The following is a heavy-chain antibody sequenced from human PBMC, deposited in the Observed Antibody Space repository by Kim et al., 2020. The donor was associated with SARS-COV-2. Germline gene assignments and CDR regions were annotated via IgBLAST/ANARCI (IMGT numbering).Heavy chain of an antibody. V-gene: IGHV4-34*01. D-gene: IGHD6-19*01. CDR1: GGSFSGYY. Sequence: SETLSLTCAVYGGSFSGYYWSWIRQPPGKGLEWIGEMNDSGNTNYNPSLKSRVTISVDTSKNQFSLKLSSVTAADTAVYYCARAVAGAFPTDSWGRGTLVTVSS. CDR2: MNDSGNT. J-gene: IGHJ4*02. CDR3: ARAVAGAFPTDS.